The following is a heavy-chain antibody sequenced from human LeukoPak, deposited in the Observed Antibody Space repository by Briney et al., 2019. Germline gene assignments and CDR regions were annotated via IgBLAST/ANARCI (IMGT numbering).Heavy chain of an antibody. J-gene: IGHJ4*02. D-gene: IGHD4-23*01. Sequence: GGSLRLSCAASGFAVSRSWMTWVRQAPGKGLEWVADINQDGREIDYVDSVRGRFTISRDNAGKSLCLQMNSLRAEVAAVYYCARGGLPGGFDYWGQGTLVTVSS. V-gene: IGHV3-7*01. CDR2: INQDGREI. CDR1: GFAVSRSW. CDR3: ARGGLPGGFDY.